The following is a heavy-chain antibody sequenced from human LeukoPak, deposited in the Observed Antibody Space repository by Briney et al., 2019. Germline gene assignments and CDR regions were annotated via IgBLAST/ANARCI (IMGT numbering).Heavy chain of an antibody. CDR3: ARGVVVVPAATNWFDP. CDR1: GGSISSGDYY. Sequence: PSQTLSLTCTVSGGSISSGDYYWSWIRQPPGKGLEWIGYIYYGGSTYYNPSLKSRVTISVDTSKNQFSLKLSSVTAADTAVYYCARGVVVVPAATNWFDPWGQGTLVTVSS. V-gene: IGHV4-30-4*08. D-gene: IGHD2-2*01. CDR2: IYYGGST. J-gene: IGHJ5*02.